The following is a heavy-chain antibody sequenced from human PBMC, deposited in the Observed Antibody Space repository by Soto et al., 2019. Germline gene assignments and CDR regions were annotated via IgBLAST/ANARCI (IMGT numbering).Heavy chain of an antibody. D-gene: IGHD3-16*01. Sequence: QVQLVESGGGVFQPGTSLRLSCAASGFNFRQYGMHWVRQAPGKGLEWVAVIFYDGTEQYYADSVQGRFAISRDTPGNMVFLQMNSLRAEDRGVYSCVRGWGSLVHLSCFEFWGQGRTVVVSS. J-gene: IGHJ3*01. CDR1: GFNFRQYG. CDR2: IFYDGTEQ. CDR3: VRGWGSLVHLSCFEF. V-gene: IGHV3-33*02.